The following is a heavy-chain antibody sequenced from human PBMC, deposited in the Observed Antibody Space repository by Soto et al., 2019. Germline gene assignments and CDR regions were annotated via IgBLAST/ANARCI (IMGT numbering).Heavy chain of an antibody. CDR1: GFTFTSSA. D-gene: IGHD6-13*01. CDR3: APEVSAAGTLAGY. Sequence: SVKVSCNASGFTFTSSAVQWVRQARGQRLEWIGWIVVGSGNTNYAQKFQERVTITRDMSTSTAYMELSSLRSEDTAVYYCAPEVSAAGTLAGYWGQGTLVTVTS. CDR2: IVVGSGNT. J-gene: IGHJ4*02. V-gene: IGHV1-58*01.